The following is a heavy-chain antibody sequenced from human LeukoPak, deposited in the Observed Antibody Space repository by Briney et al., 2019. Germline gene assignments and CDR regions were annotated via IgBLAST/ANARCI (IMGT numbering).Heavy chain of an antibody. CDR2: IKRKTDGGTT. CDR1: GFTFSDAW. Sequence: GGSLRLSCAASGFTFSDAWMTWVRQAPGKGLEWVGRIKRKTDGGTTDYAAPVKGRFTISRDDSKHTLYLQMNSLKTEDTAVYYCTTPSTWAAFDYWDQGTLVTVSA. V-gene: IGHV3-15*01. J-gene: IGHJ4*02. D-gene: IGHD6-13*01. CDR3: TTPSTWAAFDY.